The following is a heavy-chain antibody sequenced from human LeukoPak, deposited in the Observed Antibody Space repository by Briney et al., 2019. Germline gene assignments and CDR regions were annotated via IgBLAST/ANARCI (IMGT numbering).Heavy chain of an antibody. CDR3: ASAYYDFWSGYNLDY. V-gene: IGHV1-69*04. D-gene: IGHD3-3*01. CDR1: GGTFSSYA. J-gene: IGHJ4*02. CDR2: ISPILGIA. Sequence: SVKVSCKASGGTFSSYAISWVRQAPGQGLEWMGRISPILGIANYAQKFQGRVTITADKSTSTAYMELSSLRSEDTAVYYCASAYYDFWSGYNLDYWGQGTLVTVSS.